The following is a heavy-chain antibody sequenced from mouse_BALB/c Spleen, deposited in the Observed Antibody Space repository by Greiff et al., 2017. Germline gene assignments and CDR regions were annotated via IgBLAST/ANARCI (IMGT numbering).Heavy chain of an antibody. CDR2: IWRGGST. J-gene: IGHJ2*01. D-gene: IGHD2-1*01. Sequence: QVQLKESGPSLVQPSQSLSITCTVSGFSLTSYGVHWVRQSPGRGLEWLGVIWRGGSTDYNEAFMSRLSITKDNSKSQVFFKMNSLQADDTAIYYCAKNDGNYGFDYWGQGTTLTVSS. V-gene: IGHV2-5-1*01. CDR3: AKNDGNYGFDY. CDR1: GFSLTSYG.